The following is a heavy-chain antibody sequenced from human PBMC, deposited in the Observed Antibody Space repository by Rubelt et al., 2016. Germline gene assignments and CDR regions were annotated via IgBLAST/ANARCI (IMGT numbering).Heavy chain of an antibody. V-gene: IGHV3-21*04. Sequence: EVQLVESGGGLVQPGGSLRLSCAASGFTFSSYSMNWVSQAPGTVLAWVSSISSSSSYIYYADSVKGRFTISRDNAKNSLYLQMNSLRAEDTAVYYCARDDPGATSAFDIWGQGTMVTVSS. CDR3: ARDDPGATSAFDI. D-gene: IGHD1-26*01. CDR2: ISSSSSYI. CDR1: GFTFSSYS. J-gene: IGHJ3*02.